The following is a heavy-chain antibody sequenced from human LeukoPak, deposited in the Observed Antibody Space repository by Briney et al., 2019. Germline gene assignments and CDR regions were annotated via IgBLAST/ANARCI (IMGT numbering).Heavy chain of an antibody. V-gene: IGHV1-2*02. D-gene: IGHD4-17*01. J-gene: IGHJ4*02. Sequence: ASVTVSCKASGYTFTGYYMHWVRQAPGQGLEWMGWINPNSGGTNYAQKFQGRVTMTRDTSISTAYMELSRLRSDDTAVYYCAGISGNYGDTDYWGQGTLVTVSS. CDR1: GYTFTGYY. CDR3: AGISGNYGDTDY. CDR2: INPNSGGT.